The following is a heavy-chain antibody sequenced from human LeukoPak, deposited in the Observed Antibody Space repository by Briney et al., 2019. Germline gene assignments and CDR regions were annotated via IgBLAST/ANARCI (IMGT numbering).Heavy chain of an antibody. J-gene: IGHJ4*02. V-gene: IGHV3-48*03. Sequence: GGSLRLSCAASGFTLTSYEMSWVRLAPGQGLEWVSYLSRTGNSIYYADSVKGRFTVSRDSAKNSLYLQMNSLRAEDTAVCYCARDLVVVEPAARDCWGQGTLVSDCS. CDR2: LSRTGNSI. CDR3: ARDLVVVEPAARDC. CDR1: GFTLTSYE. D-gene: IGHD2-2*01.